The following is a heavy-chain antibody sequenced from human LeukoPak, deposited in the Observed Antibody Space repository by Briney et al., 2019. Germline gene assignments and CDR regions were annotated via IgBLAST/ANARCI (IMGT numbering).Heavy chain of an antibody. J-gene: IGHJ4*02. D-gene: IGHD1-14*01. CDR2: IWYDGSNK. Sequence: PGRSLRLSCAVSGFTFSSYGMHWVRQAPGKGLEWVAVIWYDGSNKYYADSVKGRFTISRDNSKNTLYLQMNSLRAEDTAVYYCARDSSVLARRGYFDYWGQGTLVTVSS. CDR3: ARDSSVLARRGYFDY. CDR1: GFTFSSYG. V-gene: IGHV3-33*01.